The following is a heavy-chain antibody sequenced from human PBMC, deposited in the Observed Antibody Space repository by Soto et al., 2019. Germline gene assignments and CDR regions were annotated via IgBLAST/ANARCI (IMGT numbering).Heavy chain of an antibody. J-gene: IGHJ6*02. CDR1: GGSTSSGGYY. V-gene: IGHV4-31*03. Sequence: PSETLSLTCTVSGGSTSSGGYYWSWIRQHPGKGLEWIGYIYYSGSTYYNPSLKSRVTISVDTSKNQFSLKLSSVTAADTAVYYCARGGYSSSWYANYYYYYGMDVWGQGTTLTVSS. CDR2: IYYSGST. D-gene: IGHD6-13*01. CDR3: ARGGYSSSWYANYYYYYGMDV.